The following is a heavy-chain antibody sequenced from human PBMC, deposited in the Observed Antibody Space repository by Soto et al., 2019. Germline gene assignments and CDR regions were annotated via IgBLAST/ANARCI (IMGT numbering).Heavy chain of an antibody. CDR2: IGTAGDT. V-gene: IGHV3-13*01. CDR1: GFTFSSYD. Sequence: PGGYPRLSCAASGFTFSSYDMHWVRQATGKGLEWVSSIGTAGDTYYPGSVKGRFTISRENAKKSLDLQMNSLRAGHTAVYYCARGYVSSGYYPNDPFDICGQG. CDR3: ARGYVSSGYYPNDPFDI. D-gene: IGHD3-22*01. J-gene: IGHJ3*02.